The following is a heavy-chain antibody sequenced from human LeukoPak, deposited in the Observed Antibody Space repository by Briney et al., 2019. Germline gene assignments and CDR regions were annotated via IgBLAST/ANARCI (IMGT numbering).Heavy chain of an antibody. CDR1: GYSFTSYW. Sequence: GESLKISCKGSGYSFTSYWIGWVRQMPGKGLEWMGIIYPGDSGTRYCPAFLGQVTISADKSISTAYLQCSSLKASDTAMYYCARLFGDYGSGSYYSGAYYYYYYMDVWGKGTTVTISS. CDR2: IYPGDSGT. V-gene: IGHV5-51*01. CDR3: ARLFGDYGSGSYYSGAYYYYYYMDV. D-gene: IGHD3-10*01. J-gene: IGHJ6*03.